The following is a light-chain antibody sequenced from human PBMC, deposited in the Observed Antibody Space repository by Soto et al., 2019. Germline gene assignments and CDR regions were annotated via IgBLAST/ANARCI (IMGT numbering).Light chain of an antibody. CDR2: GAS. CDR3: EKYGSPPLT. Sequence: DIVLTQSPGTLSLSPGERATLSCRASQSVSSSNFAWYQQKPGQAPRLLIYGASSKATGFTDRFSGSESGTDFSITISRLEPEDLAVYYCEKYGSPPLTFGGGTKLESK. J-gene: IGKJ4*01. CDR1: QSVSSSN. V-gene: IGKV3-20*01.